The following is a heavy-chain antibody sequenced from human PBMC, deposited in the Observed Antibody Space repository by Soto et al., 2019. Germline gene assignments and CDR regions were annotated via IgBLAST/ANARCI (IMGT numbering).Heavy chain of an antibody. D-gene: IGHD1-26*01. V-gene: IGHV5-10-1*01. CDR1: GYSFTSYW. J-gene: IGHJ6*02. CDR2: IDPSDSYT. Sequence: GEALKISCKGSGYSFTSYWISWVRQMPGKGLEWMGRIDPSDSYTNYSPSFQGHVTISADKSISTAYLQWSSLKASDTAMYYCASGSYYEYYYYGMDVWGQGTTVIVSS. CDR3: ASGSYYEYYYYGMDV.